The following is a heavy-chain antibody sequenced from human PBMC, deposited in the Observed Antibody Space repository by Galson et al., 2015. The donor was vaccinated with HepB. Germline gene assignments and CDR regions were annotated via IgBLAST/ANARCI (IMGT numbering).Heavy chain of an antibody. D-gene: IGHD3-10*01. V-gene: IGHV7-4-1*02. CDR1: GYTFTSYA. CDR3: ARDPATMVRGVIRSRNWFDP. J-gene: IGHJ5*02. CDR2: INTNTGNP. Sequence: SCKASGYTFTSYAMNWVRQAPGQGLEWMGWINTNTGNPTYAQGFTGRFVFSLDTSVSTAYLQISSLKAEDTAVYYCARDPATMVRGVIRSRNWFDPWGQGTLVTVSS.